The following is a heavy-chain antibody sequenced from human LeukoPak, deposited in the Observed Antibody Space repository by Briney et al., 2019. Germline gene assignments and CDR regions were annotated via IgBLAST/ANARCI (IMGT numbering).Heavy chain of an antibody. CDR2: ISWNSAGI. CDR3: AKAFRTNSNYYFGLDV. CDR1: GFTFDDYA. D-gene: IGHD2-8*01. J-gene: IGHJ6*02. Sequence: PGGSLRLSCAASGFTFDDYAMHWVRQIPGKGLEWVPGISWNSAGIGYADSVKGRFTISRDNAKNSLYLQMNSLRGEDTDLYYCAKAFRTNSNYYFGLDVWGQGTTVTVSS. V-gene: IGHV3-9*01.